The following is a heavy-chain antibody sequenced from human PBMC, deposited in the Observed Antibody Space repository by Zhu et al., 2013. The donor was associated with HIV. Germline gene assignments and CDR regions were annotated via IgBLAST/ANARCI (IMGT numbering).Heavy chain of an antibody. D-gene: IGHD3-9*01. J-gene: IGHJ6*02. Sequence: QVQLVQSGAEVKKPGSSVKVSCKASGGTFTSYAISWVRQAPGQGLEWMGGVIPIFGIVDYAQKFQARVTITADESTSTAYMALSSLRSEDTAVYYCARVGYYEILTDYHKVPGDAVDVWGQGTTVTVSS. V-gene: IGHV1-69*01. CDR1: GGTFTSYA. CDR2: VIPIFGIV. CDR3: ARVGYYEILTDYHKVPGDAVDV.